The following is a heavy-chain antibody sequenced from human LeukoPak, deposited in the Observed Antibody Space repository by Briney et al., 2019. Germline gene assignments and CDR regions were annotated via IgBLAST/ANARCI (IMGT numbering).Heavy chain of an antibody. CDR2: ISWNSGSI. CDR3: AKGLYSGSYGVDY. D-gene: IGHD1-26*01. V-gene: IGHV3-9*01. Sequence: GRSLRLSCAASGFTFDDYAMHWVRQAPGKGLEWVSGISWNSGSIGYADSVKGRFTISRDNSKNTLYLQMNSLRAEDTAVYYCAKGLYSGSYGVDYWGQGTLVTVSS. CDR1: GFTFDDYA. J-gene: IGHJ4*02.